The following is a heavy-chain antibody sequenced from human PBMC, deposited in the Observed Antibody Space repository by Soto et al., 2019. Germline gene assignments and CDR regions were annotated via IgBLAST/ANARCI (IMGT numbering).Heavy chain of an antibody. CDR1: GDSINHYY. CDR3: ARHMWIKDIVRDDAFDI. CDR2: IFHSEGP. J-gene: IGHJ3*02. D-gene: IGHD2-15*01. V-gene: IGHV4-59*08. Sequence: QVQLQVSGPGLVQPSETLSLTCSVSGDSINHYYWSWIRQPSGEGLDWIGYIFHSEGPTYNPSLKSRVTMSLDTARDQFSLKLTSVTAADTAVYYCARHMWIKDIVRDDAFDIWGRGKMVTVSP.